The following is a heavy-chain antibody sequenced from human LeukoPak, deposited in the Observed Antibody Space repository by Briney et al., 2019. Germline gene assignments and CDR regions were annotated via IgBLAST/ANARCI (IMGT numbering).Heavy chain of an antibody. CDR2: IYSGGST. V-gene: IGHV3-53*01. Sequence: TGGPLRLSCAASGFTVSSNYMSWVRQAPGKGLEWVSVIYSGGSTSYADSVKGRFTISRDNSKNTLYLQMNSLRAEDTAVYYCARDVVGATYFDWGQGTLVTVSS. CDR3: ARDVVGATYFD. CDR1: GFTVSSNY. J-gene: IGHJ4*02. D-gene: IGHD1-26*01.